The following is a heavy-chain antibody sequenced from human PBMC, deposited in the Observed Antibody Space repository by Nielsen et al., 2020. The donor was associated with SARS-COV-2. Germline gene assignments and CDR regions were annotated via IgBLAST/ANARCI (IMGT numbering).Heavy chain of an antibody. CDR2: IGRTGWII. CDR1: GFSFSSYR. CDR3: AIIWSGYTDAFDI. V-gene: IGHV3-48*01. J-gene: IGHJ3*02. Sequence: GESLKISCTASGFSFSSYRMNWVRQAPGKGLEWISYIGRTGWIIYYADSVKGRFTISRDNAKNLLYLQMNSLRAEDTAVYYCAIIWSGYTDAFDIWGQGTMVTVSS. D-gene: IGHD3-3*01.